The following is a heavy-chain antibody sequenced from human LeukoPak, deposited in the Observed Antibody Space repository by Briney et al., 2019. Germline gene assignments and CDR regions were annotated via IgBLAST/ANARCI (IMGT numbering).Heavy chain of an antibody. CDR3: ARHPFRSGSYGYFQH. Sequence: GGSLRLSCAASGFTFSSYAMHWVRQAPGKGLEWVAVISYDGSNKYYADSVKGRFTISRDNSKNTLYLQMNSLRAEDTAVYYRARHPFRSGSYGYFQHWGQGTLVTVSS. D-gene: IGHD1-26*01. CDR1: GFTFSSYA. V-gene: IGHV3-30*04. J-gene: IGHJ1*01. CDR2: ISYDGSNK.